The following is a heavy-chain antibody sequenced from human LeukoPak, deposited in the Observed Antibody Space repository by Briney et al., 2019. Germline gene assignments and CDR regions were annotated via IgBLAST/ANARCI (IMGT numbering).Heavy chain of an antibody. Sequence: GASVKVSCKASGYTYSFTSYYMHWVRQAPGQGLEWMGWISAYNGNTNYAQKLQGRVTMTTDTSTSTAYMELRSLRSDDTAVYYCARGGQQDVWGKGTTVTVSS. D-gene: IGHD6-25*01. CDR1: GYTYSFTSYY. CDR2: ISAYNGNT. J-gene: IGHJ6*04. CDR3: ARGGQQDV. V-gene: IGHV1-18*04.